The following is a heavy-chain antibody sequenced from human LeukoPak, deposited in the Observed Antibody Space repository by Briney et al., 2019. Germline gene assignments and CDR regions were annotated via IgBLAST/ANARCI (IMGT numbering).Heavy chain of an antibody. D-gene: IGHD3-22*01. CDR2: ISWNSGSI. V-gene: IGHV3-9*01. J-gene: IGHJ3*02. Sequence: GGSLSLSCAASGFTFDDYAMHWVRQAPGKGLEWVSGISWNSGSIGYADSVKGRFTISRDNAKNSLYLQMNSLRAEDTALYYCAKESLFDSNFDSAFDIWGQGTMVTVSS. CDR1: GFTFDDYA. CDR3: AKESLFDSNFDSAFDI.